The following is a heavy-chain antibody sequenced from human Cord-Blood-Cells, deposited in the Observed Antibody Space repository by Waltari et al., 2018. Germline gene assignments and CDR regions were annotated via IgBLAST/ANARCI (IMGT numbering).Heavy chain of an antibody. V-gene: IGHV4-39*01. CDR1: GGSISSSSYY. J-gene: IGHJ6*03. D-gene: IGHD3-3*01. Sequence: QLQLQESGPGLVKPSETLSLTCTVSGGSISSSSYYWGWIRQPPGKGLVWIGRIYYSGRTSNNPSLKSRITISVDTSKNQFSLKLSSVTAADTAVYYCARHLKDFWSGTYYYYMDVWGKGTTVTVSS. CDR2: IYYSGRT. CDR3: ARHLKDFWSGTYYYYMDV.